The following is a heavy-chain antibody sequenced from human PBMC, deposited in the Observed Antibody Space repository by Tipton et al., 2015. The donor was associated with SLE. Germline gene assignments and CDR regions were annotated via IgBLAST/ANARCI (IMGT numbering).Heavy chain of an antibody. V-gene: IGHV6-1*01. Sequence: GLVKPSQTLSLTCAISGDSVSSNSAAWNWIRQSPSRGLEWLGRTYYMSKWYNDYAVSVRGRFTVSRDNSRNTLYLQMNSLRVDDTAVYFCARRGETQVWLPDYWGQGTQVTVSS. CDR1: GDSVSSNSAA. CDR3: ARRGETQVWLPDY. D-gene: IGHD3-22*01. CDR2: TYYMSKWYN. J-gene: IGHJ4*02.